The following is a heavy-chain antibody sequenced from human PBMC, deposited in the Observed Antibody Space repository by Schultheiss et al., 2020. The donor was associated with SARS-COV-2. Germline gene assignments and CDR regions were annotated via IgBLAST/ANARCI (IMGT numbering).Heavy chain of an antibody. CDR2: IYYSGST. D-gene: IGHD3-22*01. V-gene: IGHV4-31*03. Sequence: SETLSLTCTVSGGSISSGGYYWSWIRQHPGKGLEWIGYIYYSGSTYYNPSLKSRVTISVDTSKNQFSLKLSSVTAADTAVYYCARAHGSGYLDGLDYWGQGTLVTVSS. J-gene: IGHJ4*02. CDR1: GGSISSGGYY. CDR3: ARAHGSGYLDGLDY.